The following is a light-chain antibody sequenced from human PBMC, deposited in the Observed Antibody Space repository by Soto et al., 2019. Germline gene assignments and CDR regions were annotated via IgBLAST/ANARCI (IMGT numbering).Light chain of an antibody. CDR1: SSDVGGHNS. V-gene: IGLV2-14*01. J-gene: IGLJ1*01. Sequence: QSALTQPASVSGSPGQSITISCTGTSSDVGGHNSVAWYQHNPGKAPKLMIYDVSNRPSGVSSRFSGSKSGNTASLSISGLQAEDEADYYCSSYTPTRGLVFGSGTKLTVL. CDR2: DVS. CDR3: SSYTPTRGLV.